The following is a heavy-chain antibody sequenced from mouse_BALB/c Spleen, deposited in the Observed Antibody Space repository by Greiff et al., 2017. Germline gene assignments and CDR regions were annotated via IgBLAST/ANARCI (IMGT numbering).Heavy chain of an antibody. CDR1: GFTFSSYA. V-gene: IGHV5-6-5*01. Sequence: EVKLMESGGGLVKPGGSLKLSCAASGFTFSSYAMSWVRQTPEKRLEWVASISSGGSTYYPDSVKGRFTISRDNARNILYLQMSSLRSEDTAMYYCARGGGLYAMDYWGQGTSVTVSS. CDR2: ISSGGST. CDR3: ARGGGLYAMDY. J-gene: IGHJ4*01.